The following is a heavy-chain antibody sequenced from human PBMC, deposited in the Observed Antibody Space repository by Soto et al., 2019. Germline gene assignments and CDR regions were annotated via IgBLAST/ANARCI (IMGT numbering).Heavy chain of an antibody. CDR3: ASSRIAAAGTPPRATYDVRNYYYGMDV. CDR2: IYYSGST. D-gene: IGHD6-13*01. J-gene: IGHJ6*02. V-gene: IGHV4-39*01. CDR1: GGSISSSSYY. Sequence: SETLSLTCTVSGGSISSSSYYWGWIRQPPGKGLEWIGSIYYSGSTYYNPSLKSRVTISVDTSKNQFSLKLSSVTAADTAVYYCASSRIAAAGTPPRATYDVRNYYYGMDVWGQGTTVTVSS.